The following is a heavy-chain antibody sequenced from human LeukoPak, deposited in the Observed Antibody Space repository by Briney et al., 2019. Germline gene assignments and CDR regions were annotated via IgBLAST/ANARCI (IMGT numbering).Heavy chain of an antibody. CDR3: ARDNYYGSGSYYNGFDY. V-gene: IGHV4-59*01. J-gene: IGHJ4*02. Sequence: PSETLSLTCTVSGGSISSYYWSWIRQPPGKGLEWIGYIYYSGSTNYNPSLKSRVTISVDASKNQFSLKLSSVTAADTAVYYCARDNYYGSGSYYNGFDYWGQGTLVTVSS. CDR1: GGSISSYY. D-gene: IGHD3-10*01. CDR2: IYYSGST.